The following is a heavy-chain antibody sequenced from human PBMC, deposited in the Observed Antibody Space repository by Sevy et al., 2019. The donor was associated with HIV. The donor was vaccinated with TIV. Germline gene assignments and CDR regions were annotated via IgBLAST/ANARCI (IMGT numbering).Heavy chain of an antibody. CDR3: ARGHYYDSSGYYYGVPHCWFDP. CDR1: GGSISSGGYY. D-gene: IGHD3-22*01. Sequence: SETLSLTCTVSGGSISSGGYYWSWIRQHPGKGLEWIGYIYYSGSTYYNPSLKSRVTISVDTSKNQFSLKLSSVTAADTAVYYCARGHYYDSSGYYYGVPHCWFDPWGQGTLVTVSS. CDR2: IYYSGST. J-gene: IGHJ5*02. V-gene: IGHV4-31*03.